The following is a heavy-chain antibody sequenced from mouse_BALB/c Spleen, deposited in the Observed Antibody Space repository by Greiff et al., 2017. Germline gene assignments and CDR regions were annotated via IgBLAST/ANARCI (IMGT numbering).Heavy chain of an antibody. CDR1: GYTFTSYW. CDR2: INPSNGRT. Sequence: QVQLQQPGAELVKPGASVKLSCKASGYTFTSYWMHWVKQRPGQGLEWIGEINPSNGRTNYNEKFKSKATLTVDKSSSTAYMQLSGLTSEDSAVYYCATDGYDSFAYWGQGTLVTVSA. J-gene: IGHJ3*01. CDR3: ATDGYDSFAY. V-gene: IGHV1S81*02. D-gene: IGHD2-2*01.